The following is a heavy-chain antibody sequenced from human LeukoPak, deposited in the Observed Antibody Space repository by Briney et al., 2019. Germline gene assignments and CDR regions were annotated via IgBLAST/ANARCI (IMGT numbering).Heavy chain of an antibody. J-gene: IGHJ4*02. Sequence: GGSLRLSCAASGFTLSNNAMSWVRQAPGKGLEWVSALSNSNSGGTTYYADSVKGRFTISRDNDKSSLYLQMNSLRAEDTAVYYCARHIPDYWGQGTLVTVSS. CDR3: ARHIPDY. V-gene: IGHV3-23*01. CDR1: GFTLSNNA. CDR2: LSNSNSGGTT. D-gene: IGHD2-21*01.